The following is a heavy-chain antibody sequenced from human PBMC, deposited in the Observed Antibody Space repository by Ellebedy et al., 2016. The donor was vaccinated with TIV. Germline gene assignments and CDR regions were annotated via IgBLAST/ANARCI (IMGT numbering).Heavy chain of an antibody. CDR3: SRDHNWAFDY. J-gene: IGHJ4*02. D-gene: IGHD5-24*01. V-gene: IGHV3-9*01. Sequence: PGGSLRLSCAASGFTFDDYAMHWVRQAPGKGLEWVSGISWNSGSIGYADSVRGRFTISRDYARNSLFLQMNSLRAEDAAVYYCSRDHNWAFDYWGQGTLVTVSS. CDR2: ISWNSGSI. CDR1: GFTFDDYA.